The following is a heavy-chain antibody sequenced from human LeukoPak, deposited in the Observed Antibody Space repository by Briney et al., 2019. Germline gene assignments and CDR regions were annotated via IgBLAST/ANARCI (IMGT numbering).Heavy chain of an antibody. Sequence: PSETLSLTCTVSGGSISSSSYYWGWIRQPPGKGLEWIGSIYYSGSTYYNPSLKSRVTISVDTSNNQFSLKVSSVTAADTAVYYCAXRAIVVGPAAPADAFDIXXQGTXXTVS. D-gene: IGHD2-2*01. CDR1: GGSISSSSYY. J-gene: IGHJ3*02. CDR3: AXRAIVVGPAAPADAFDI. V-gene: IGHV4-39*01. CDR2: IYYSGST.